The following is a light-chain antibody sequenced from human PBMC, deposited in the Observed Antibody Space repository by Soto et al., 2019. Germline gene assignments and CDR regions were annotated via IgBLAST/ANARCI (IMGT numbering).Light chain of an antibody. V-gene: IGKV4-1*01. CDR3: HQYYSAPWT. Sequence: DIVMTQSPDSLAVSLGERATINCKSSQSVLYSSNDKNFLTWYQQKPGQPPKPLIYWASTRESGVPDRFSGSGSGTDFTLTISSLQAEDVAVYYCHQYYSAPWTFGQGTKVEIK. J-gene: IGKJ1*01. CDR2: WAS. CDR1: QSVLYSSNDKNF.